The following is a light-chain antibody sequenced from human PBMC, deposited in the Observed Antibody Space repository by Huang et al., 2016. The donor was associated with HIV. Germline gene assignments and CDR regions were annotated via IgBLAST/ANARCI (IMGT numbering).Light chain of an antibody. CDR1: QAINTY. J-gene: IGKJ2*01. Sequence: DIQMTQSPSSLSASVGDRVIITCRASQAINTYLNWYHQTLGKAPKLLISAVSSLQSGVPSRFSGSGSWTDFTLTINSLQPEDFATYYCQQSYSTPYTVGQGTKVEI. CDR2: AVS. CDR3: QQSYSTPYT. V-gene: IGKV1-39*01.